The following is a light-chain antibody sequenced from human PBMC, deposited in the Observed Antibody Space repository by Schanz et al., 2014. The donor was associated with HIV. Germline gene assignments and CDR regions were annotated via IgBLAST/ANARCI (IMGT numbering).Light chain of an antibody. CDR2: DVT. Sequence: QSALTQPASVSGSPGQSITIYCTGTSSDIGAYNYVSWYQQHPGKAPRLMIYDVTNRPSGVSSRFSGSKSGNTASLTISGLQGEDEADYYCCSYVDSSTFVFGTGTKLTVL. CDR1: SSDIGAYNY. J-gene: IGLJ1*01. V-gene: IGLV2-23*02. CDR3: CSYVDSSTFV.